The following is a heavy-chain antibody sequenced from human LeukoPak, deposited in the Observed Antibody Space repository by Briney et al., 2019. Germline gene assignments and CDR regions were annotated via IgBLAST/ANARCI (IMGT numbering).Heavy chain of an antibody. CDR3: ARDLWPDTIFGVVIIQNYYYYGMDV. Sequence: GGSLRLSCAASGFTFSTYWMHWVRQAPGKGLVWVSRINSDESSTTYAASVKGRFTISRDNAKNSLYLQMNSLRAEDTAVYYCARDLWPDTIFGVVIIQNYYYYGMDVWGQGTTVTVSS. CDR2: INSDESST. J-gene: IGHJ6*02. D-gene: IGHD3-3*01. CDR1: GFTFSTYW. V-gene: IGHV3-74*01.